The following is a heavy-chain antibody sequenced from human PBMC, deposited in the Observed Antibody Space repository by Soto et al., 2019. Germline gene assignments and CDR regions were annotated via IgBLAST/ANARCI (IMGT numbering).Heavy chain of an antibody. D-gene: IGHD2-15*01. CDR2: ISGSGGST. CDR1: GFTFSSYA. CDR3: AKDPSAGGSSFNYYYYGMDV. V-gene: IGHV3-23*01. Sequence: GALRLSCAASGFTFSSYAMSWVRQAPGKGLEWVSAISGSGGSTYYADSVKGRFTISRDNSKNTLYLQMNSLRAEDTAVYYCAKDPSAGGSSFNYYYYGMDVWGQGTTVTVSS. J-gene: IGHJ6*02.